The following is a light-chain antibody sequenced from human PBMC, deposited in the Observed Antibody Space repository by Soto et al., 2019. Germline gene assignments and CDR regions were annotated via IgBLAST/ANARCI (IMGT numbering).Light chain of an antibody. CDR3: CSYRGISSNL. CDR2: DVR. Sequence: QSVLTQLRSVSRSPGQSVTISCTGSSNDVGAYNYVSWFQHRPGEAPKLIIFDVRHRPSGVPDRFSGSKSGMTASLTISGLEADDDAGYYCCSYRGISSNLFGTGTKVTVL. CDR1: SNDVGAYNY. J-gene: IGLJ1*01. V-gene: IGLV2-11*01.